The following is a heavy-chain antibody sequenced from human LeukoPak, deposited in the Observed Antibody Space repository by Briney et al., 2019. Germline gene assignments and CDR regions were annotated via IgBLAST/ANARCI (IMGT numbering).Heavy chain of an antibody. CDR2: IKQDGSEK. J-gene: IGHJ4*02. V-gene: IGHV3-7*03. Sequence: GGSLRLSCAASGCTFSSYWMSWVRQAPGKGLEWVANIKQDGSEKYYVDSVKGRFTISRDNSMNTLYLQMTGLRADDTAEYYYADYGVAGVRSSSHWGQGTLVTVSS. CDR1: GCTFSSYW. D-gene: IGHD3-10*01. CDR3: ADYGVAGVRSSSH.